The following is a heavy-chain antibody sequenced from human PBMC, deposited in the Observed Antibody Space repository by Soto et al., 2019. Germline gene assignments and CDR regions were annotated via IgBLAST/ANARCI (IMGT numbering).Heavy chain of an antibody. D-gene: IGHD6-13*01. V-gene: IGHV4-39*01. CDR1: GGSITSSHYY. CDR2: VYYSGNT. CDR3: ARLDSSTWFFDH. J-gene: IGHJ4*02. Sequence: QLQLQESGPGLVKPSETLSLTCTVSGGSITSSHYYWAWIRQPQGRGPQWIGSVYYSGNTYYNPSVKSRINISVDTSKNQFSLKLTSVTAADTAMFYCARLDSSTWFFDHWGQGTLVTVSS.